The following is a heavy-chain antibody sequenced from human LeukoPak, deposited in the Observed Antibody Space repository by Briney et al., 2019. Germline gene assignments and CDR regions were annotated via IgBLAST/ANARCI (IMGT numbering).Heavy chain of an antibody. CDR1: GGSISSSSYY. CDR3: ASLKWIQLWLRDAFDI. V-gene: IGHV4-39*01. Sequence: SETLSLTCTVSGGSISSSSYYWGWIRQPPGKGLEWIGSIYYSGSTYYNPSLKSRVPISVDTSKNQFSLKLSSVTAADTAVYYCASLKWIQLWLRDAFDIWGQGTMVTVSS. J-gene: IGHJ3*02. D-gene: IGHD5-18*01. CDR2: IYYSGST.